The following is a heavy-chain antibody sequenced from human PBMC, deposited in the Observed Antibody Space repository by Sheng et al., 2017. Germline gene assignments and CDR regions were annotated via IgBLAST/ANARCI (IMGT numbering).Heavy chain of an antibody. CDR1: GGTFSSYA. CDR3: ARGAVATIEPPSYYYYYMDV. V-gene: IGHV1-69*05. J-gene: IGHJ6*03. CDR2: IIPIFGTA. Sequence: QVQLVQSGAEVKKPGSSVKVSCKASGGTFSSYAISWVRQAPGQGLEWMGGIIPIFGTANYAQKFQGRVTITTDESTSTAYMELSSLRSEDTAVYYCARGAVATIEPPSYYYYYMDVWGKGTTVTVSS. D-gene: IGHD5-12*01.